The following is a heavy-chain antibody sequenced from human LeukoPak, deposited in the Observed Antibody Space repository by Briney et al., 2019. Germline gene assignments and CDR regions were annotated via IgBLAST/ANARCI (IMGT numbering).Heavy chain of an antibody. V-gene: IGHV4-38-2*02. CDR3: ARHVVDTAMESNFDY. J-gene: IGHJ4*02. Sequence: SETLSLTCSVSGYSISSGFYWGWIRQPPGKGLEWIGNIFRSGSTYYNTSLKSRVTISVDTSKNQFSLKLSSVTAADTAVYYCARHVVDTAMESNFDYWGQGTLVTVSS. D-gene: IGHD5-18*01. CDR2: IFRSGST. CDR1: GYSISSGFY.